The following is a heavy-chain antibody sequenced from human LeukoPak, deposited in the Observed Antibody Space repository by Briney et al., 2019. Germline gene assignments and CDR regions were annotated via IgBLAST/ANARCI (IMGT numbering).Heavy chain of an antibody. V-gene: IGHV1-8*01. CDR2: MNPNSGNT. CDR1: GYTFTSYD. CDR3: AREGITGTTGHYYYYGMDV. J-gene: IGHJ6*02. D-gene: IGHD1-7*01. Sequence: ASVKVSCKASGYTFTSYDINWVRQATGQGLEWMGWMNPNSGNTGYARKFQGRVTMTRNTSISTAYMELSSLRSEDTAVYYCAREGITGTTGHYYYYGMDVWGQGTTVTVSS.